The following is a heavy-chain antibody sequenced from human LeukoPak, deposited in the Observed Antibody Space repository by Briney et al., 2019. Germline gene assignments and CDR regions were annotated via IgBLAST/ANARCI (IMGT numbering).Heavy chain of an antibody. J-gene: IGHJ4*02. CDR3: ARDLKLWLAHYFDY. V-gene: IGHV3-7*01. Sequence: PGGSLRLSCGASGFTFSSYGMSWVRQAPGKGLEWVANIKQDGSEKYYVDSVKGRFTISRDNAKNSLYLQMNSLRAEDTAVYYCARDLKLWLAHYFDYWGQGTLVTVSS. CDR1: GFTFSSYG. CDR2: IKQDGSEK. D-gene: IGHD6-19*01.